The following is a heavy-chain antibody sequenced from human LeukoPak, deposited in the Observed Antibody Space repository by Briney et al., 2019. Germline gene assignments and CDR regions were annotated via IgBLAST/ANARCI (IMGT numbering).Heavy chain of an antibody. J-gene: IGHJ6*02. CDR3: ARHMITFGGVPLYGMDV. V-gene: IGHV1-8*02. D-gene: IGHD3-16*01. CDR1: GYTFTGYY. Sequence: ASVKVSCKASGYTFTGYYMHWVRQATGQGLEWMGWMNPNSGNTGYAQKFQGRVTMTRNTSISTAYMELSSLRSEDTAVYYCARHMITFGGVPLYGMDVWGQGTTVTVSS. CDR2: MNPNSGNT.